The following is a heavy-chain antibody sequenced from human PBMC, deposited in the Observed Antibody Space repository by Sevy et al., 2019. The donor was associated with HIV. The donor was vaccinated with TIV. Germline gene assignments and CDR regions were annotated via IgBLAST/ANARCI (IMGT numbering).Heavy chain of an antibody. CDR1: GGSISPYY. Sequence: SETLSLTCTVSGGSISPYYWSWIRQPPGKGLEWIGYMYYSGNTNYNPSLRSRVTISLDTSNSQFSLNLSSVTAQDTAVYYCAREGGLVDYCMDVWGPGTTVTVSS. J-gene: IGHJ6*02. CDR2: MYYSGNT. V-gene: IGHV4-59*01. CDR3: AREGGLVDYCMDV. D-gene: IGHD3-9*01.